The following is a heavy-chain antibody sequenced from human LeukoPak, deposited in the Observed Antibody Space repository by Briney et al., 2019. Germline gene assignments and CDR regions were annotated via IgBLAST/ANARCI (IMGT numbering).Heavy chain of an antibody. D-gene: IGHD2-15*01. CDR2: IYPGDSDT. V-gene: IGHV5-51*01. CDR3: ARHGGLGYCSGGSCSKDDAFDI. CDR1: GYSFTSYY. J-gene: IGHJ3*02. Sequence: GESLKISCKASGYSFTSYYIGWVRQMPGKSLEWMGIIYPGDSDTRYSPSFQGQVTISADKSISTAYLQWSSLKASDTAMYYCARHGGLGYCSGGSCSKDDAFDIWGQGTMVTVSS.